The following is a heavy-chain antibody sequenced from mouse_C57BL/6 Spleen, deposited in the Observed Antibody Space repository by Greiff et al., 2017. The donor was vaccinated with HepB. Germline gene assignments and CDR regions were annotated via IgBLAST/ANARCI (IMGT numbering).Heavy chain of an antibody. CDR2: ISYDGSN. J-gene: IGHJ2*01. D-gene: IGHD1-1*01. CDR1: GYSITSGYY. V-gene: IGHV3-6*01. Sequence: ESGPGLVKPSQSLSLTCSVTGYSITSGYYWNWIRQYPGNKLEWMGYISYDGSNNYNPSLKNRISITRDTSKNQVFLKLNSVTTEDTATYYCARGDYGYYFDYWGQGTTLTVSS. CDR3: ARGDYGYYFDY.